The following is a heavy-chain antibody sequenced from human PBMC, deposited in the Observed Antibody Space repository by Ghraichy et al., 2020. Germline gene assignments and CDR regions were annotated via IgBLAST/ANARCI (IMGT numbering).Heavy chain of an antibody. Sequence: SVKVSCKASGATFSSYAISWVRQAPVQGLEWMGGIIPIFGTANYAQKFQGRVTITADESTSTAYMELSSLRSEDTAVYYCARSPLGIVVVPAATYYFDYWGQGTLVTVSS. CDR2: IIPIFGTA. D-gene: IGHD2-2*01. CDR1: GATFSSYA. V-gene: IGHV1-69*13. J-gene: IGHJ4*02. CDR3: ARSPLGIVVVPAATYYFDY.